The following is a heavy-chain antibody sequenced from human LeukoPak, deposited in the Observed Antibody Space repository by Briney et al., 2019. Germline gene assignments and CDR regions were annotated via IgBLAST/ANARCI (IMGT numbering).Heavy chain of an antibody. J-gene: IGHJ4*02. CDR1: GGSISSYY. D-gene: IGHD2-2*01. V-gene: IGHV4-4*07. CDR3: TRGDCSGTSCYRAYFDY. CDR2: IYTSGST. Sequence: PSETLSLTCTVSGGSISSYYWSWIRQPAGKGLEWIGRIYTSGSTNYNPSLRSRVAMSVDSSKNQFSLKLSSATAADTAVYYCTRGDCSGTSCYRAYFDYWGQGTLVTVSS.